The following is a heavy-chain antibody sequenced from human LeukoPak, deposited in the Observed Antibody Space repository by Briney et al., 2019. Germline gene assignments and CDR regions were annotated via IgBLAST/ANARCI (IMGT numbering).Heavy chain of an antibody. CDR1: GFTFSSYA. D-gene: IGHD6-13*01. J-gene: IGHJ3*02. V-gene: IGHV3-23*01. CDR2: ISGSGGST. Sequence: GGSLRLSCAASGFTFSSYAMSWVRQAPGKGLEWVSAISGSGGSTYYADSVKGRFTISRDNSKNTLYLQMNSLRAEDTAVYYCARVRPNGYSSPSGAFDIWGQGTMVTVSS. CDR3: ARVRPNGYSSPSGAFDI.